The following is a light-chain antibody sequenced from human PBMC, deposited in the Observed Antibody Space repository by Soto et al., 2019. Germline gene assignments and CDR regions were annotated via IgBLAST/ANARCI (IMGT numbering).Light chain of an antibody. V-gene: IGLV1-44*01. J-gene: IGLJ2*01. CDR2: SNN. Sequence: QAVLTQPPSASGTPGQRVSISCSGSGPNIGTNSVSWYQHLPGTAPKLLIYSNNQRPSGVPDRFSGSKSGTSASLAISGLQSEDEAHYYCAPWDDSLNGPVFGGGTKVTVL. CDR3: APWDDSLNGPV. CDR1: GPNIGTNS.